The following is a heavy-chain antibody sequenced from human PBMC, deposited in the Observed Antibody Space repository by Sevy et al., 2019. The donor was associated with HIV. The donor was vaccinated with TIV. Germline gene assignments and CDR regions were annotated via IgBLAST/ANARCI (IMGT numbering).Heavy chain of an antibody. CDR2: ISYDGSNK. J-gene: IGHJ6*02. V-gene: IGHV3-30-3*01. CDR1: GFTFSSYA. CDR3: ARDRGGYCGGDCYSFYYGMDV. D-gene: IGHD2-21*02. Sequence: GGSLRLSCAASGFTFSSYAMHWVRQAPGKGLEWVAVISYDGSNKYYADSVKGRFTISRDNSKNTLYLQMNSLRAEDTAVYYCARDRGGYCGGDCYSFYYGMDVWGQGTTVTVSS.